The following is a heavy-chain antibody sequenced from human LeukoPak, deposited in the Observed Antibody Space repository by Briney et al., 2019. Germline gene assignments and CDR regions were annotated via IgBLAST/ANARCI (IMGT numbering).Heavy chain of an antibody. CDR3: AKEQWLVLGLYYYSYGMDV. D-gene: IGHD6-19*01. CDR2: ISGSGGSA. J-gene: IGHJ6*02. CDR1: GFTFSSYA. Sequence: PGGSLRLSCAASGFTFSSYAMSWVRQAPGKGLEWVSAISGSGGSAYYADSVKGRFTISRDNSKNTLYLQMHSLRAEATAVSSCAKEQWLVLGLYYYSYGMDVWGQGTTVTVSS. V-gene: IGHV3-23*01.